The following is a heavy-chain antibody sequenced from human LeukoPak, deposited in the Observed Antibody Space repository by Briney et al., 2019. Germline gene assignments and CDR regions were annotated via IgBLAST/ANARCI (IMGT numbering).Heavy chain of an antibody. Sequence: PGGSLRLSCAASGFTFSGYWMHWVRQVPGKGLVWVSHIDRDGSGTTYADSVKGRFTISRDNVKNTLYLQMNSLRVEDTAVYYCARESGGSYFRYWGQGTLVIVSS. CDR3: ARESGGSYFRY. CDR2: IDRDGSGT. D-gene: IGHD1-26*01. V-gene: IGHV3-74*03. J-gene: IGHJ4*02. CDR1: GFTFSGYW.